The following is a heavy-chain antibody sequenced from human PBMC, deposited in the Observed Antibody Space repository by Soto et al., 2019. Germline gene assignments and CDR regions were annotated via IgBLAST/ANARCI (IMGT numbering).Heavy chain of an antibody. V-gene: IGHV1-2*02. Sequence: QVLLVQSGAEVKTPGASVKVSCKASGYTFTGHYTHWVRQAPGQGLEWMGWINPNSGGTNYAQKFQGRVTMTRDTSISTAYMELSRLTSDDTAVYYCARDASRSFPYSYHNDYWGQGTLVTVSS. CDR3: ARDASRSFPYSYHNDY. D-gene: IGHD5-18*01. CDR2: INPNSGGT. CDR1: GYTFTGHY. J-gene: IGHJ4*02.